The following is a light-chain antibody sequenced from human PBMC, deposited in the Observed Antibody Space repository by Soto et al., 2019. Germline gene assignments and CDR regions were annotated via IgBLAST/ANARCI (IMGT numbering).Light chain of an antibody. V-gene: IGKV3-20*01. CDR1: QSVSSD. CDR2: GAS. J-gene: IGKJ1*01. Sequence: EIVMTQSPATLSVSPGERATLSCRASQSVSSDLAWYHQKPGQAPRLLIYGASSRATGIPDRFSGSGSGTDFTLTISRLEPEDCAVYYCQQYGNSRTFGQGTKVDIK. CDR3: QQYGNSRT.